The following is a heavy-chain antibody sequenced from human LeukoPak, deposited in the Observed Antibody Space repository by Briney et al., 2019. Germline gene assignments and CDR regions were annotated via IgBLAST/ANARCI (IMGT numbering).Heavy chain of an antibody. V-gene: IGHV1-46*01. J-gene: IGHJ6*03. D-gene: IGHD5-18*01. Sequence: ASVKVSCKASGYTFTNNFMHWVRQAPGQGLEWIGIINPSGDSTWYAQKFQGRVTMTRDMATSTDYLEVSSLRSEDTAVYYCARGRRNSYGYYYYYYYMDVWGKGTTVTVSS. CDR1: GYTFTNNF. CDR2: INPSGDST. CDR3: ARGRRNSYGYYYYYYYMDV.